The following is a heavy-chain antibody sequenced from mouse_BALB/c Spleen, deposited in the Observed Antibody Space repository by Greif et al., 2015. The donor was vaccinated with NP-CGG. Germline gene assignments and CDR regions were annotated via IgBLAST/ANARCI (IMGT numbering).Heavy chain of an antibody. CDR3: ARKGLTGAFDY. Sequence: VQLQQSGAELAKPGASGKMSCKASGYTFTSYWMHWVKQRPGQGLEWIGYINPSTGYTEYNQKFKDKATLTADKSSSTDYMQLSSLTSEDSAVYYCARKGLTGAFDYWGQGTTLTVSS. D-gene: IGHD4-1*01. J-gene: IGHJ2*01. CDR1: GYTFTSYW. CDR2: INPSTGYT. V-gene: IGHV1-7*01.